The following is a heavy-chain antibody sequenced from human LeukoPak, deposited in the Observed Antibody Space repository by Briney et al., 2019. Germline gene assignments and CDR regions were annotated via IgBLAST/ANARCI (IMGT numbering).Heavy chain of an antibody. J-gene: IGHJ3*02. CDR3: ASFESCSSTSCSPYDAFDI. D-gene: IGHD2-2*01. Sequence: GGSLRLSCAASGFTFSDYYMSWIRQAPGKGLEWVSYISSSGSTIYYADSVKGRFTISRDNAKNSLYLRMNSLRAEDTAVYYCASFESCSSTSCSPYDAFDIWGQGTMVTVSS. CDR2: ISSSGSTI. CDR1: GFTFSDYY. V-gene: IGHV3-11*01.